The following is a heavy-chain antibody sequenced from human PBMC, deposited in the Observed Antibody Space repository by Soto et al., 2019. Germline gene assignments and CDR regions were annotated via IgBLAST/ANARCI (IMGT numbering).Heavy chain of an antibody. D-gene: IGHD2-2*01. CDR1: GGSINNYY. Sequence: KPSETLSLTCTVSGGSINNYYWSWIRQPPGKGLEWIGYIYYSGRTSYNPSLKSRVTISVDTSKNQFSLKLSSVTAADTAVYYCARVPDRWGQGTLVTVSS. V-gene: IGHV4-59*08. J-gene: IGHJ5*02. CDR2: IYYSGRT. CDR3: ARVPDR.